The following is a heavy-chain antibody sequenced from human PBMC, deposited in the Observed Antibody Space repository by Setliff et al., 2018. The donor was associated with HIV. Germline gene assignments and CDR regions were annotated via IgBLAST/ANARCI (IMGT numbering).Heavy chain of an antibody. D-gene: IGHD7-27*01. V-gene: IGHV4-61*02. CDR3: ARLNWGSAVEY. Sequence: SETLSLTCTVSGDSISSGTYYWSWIRQPAGKGLEWIGRIYSSGSTNYNPSLESRVTISVDTSKNQFSLKLNPVTAADTAVYYCARLNWGSAVEYWGQGTLVTVSS. CDR1: GDSISSGTYY. J-gene: IGHJ4*02. CDR2: IYSSGST.